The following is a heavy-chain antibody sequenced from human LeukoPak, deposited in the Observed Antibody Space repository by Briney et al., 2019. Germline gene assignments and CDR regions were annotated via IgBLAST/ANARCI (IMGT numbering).Heavy chain of an antibody. CDR2: TYYRSKWYN. D-gene: IGHD3-22*01. J-gene: IGHJ4*02. CDR3: ARALPSYYYDSSGYYYFDY. V-gene: IGHV6-1*01. CDR1: GDSVSSNSAA. Sequence: SQTLSLTCAISGDSVSSNSAAWNWIRQSPSRGLEWLGRTYYRSKWYNDYAVSVKSRITINPDTSKNQFSLQLNSVTPEDTAVYYCARALPSYYYDSSGYYYFDYWGQGTLVTVSS.